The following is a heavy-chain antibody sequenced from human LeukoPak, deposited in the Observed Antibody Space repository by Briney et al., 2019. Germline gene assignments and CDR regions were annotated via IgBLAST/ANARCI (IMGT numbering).Heavy chain of an antibody. Sequence: SETLSLTCTVSGGSISSYYWSWIRQPPGKGLEWIGYIYYSGSTNYNPSLKSRVTISVDTSKNQFSLKLSSVTAADTAVYYCARNGVATINHYYYYMDVWGKGTTVTVSS. J-gene: IGHJ6*03. V-gene: IGHV4-59*01. CDR3: ARNGVATINHYYYYMDV. CDR2: IYYSGST. CDR1: GGSISSYY. D-gene: IGHD5-24*01.